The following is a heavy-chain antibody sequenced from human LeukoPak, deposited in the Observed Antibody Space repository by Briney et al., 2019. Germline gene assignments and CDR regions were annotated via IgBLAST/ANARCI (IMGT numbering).Heavy chain of an antibody. J-gene: IGHJ4*02. CDR1: GYTFTGYY. D-gene: IGHD4-17*01. CDR3: ARGSPNYGDLFDY. Sequence: ASVKVSCKASGYTFTGYYMHWVRQAPGQGLEWMGWIYPNSGDKNFAQQFQVRVTMTRDTSISTAYMELSRLRADDTAVYYCARGSPNYGDLFDYWGQGTLVTVSS. CDR2: IYPNSGDK. V-gene: IGHV1-2*02.